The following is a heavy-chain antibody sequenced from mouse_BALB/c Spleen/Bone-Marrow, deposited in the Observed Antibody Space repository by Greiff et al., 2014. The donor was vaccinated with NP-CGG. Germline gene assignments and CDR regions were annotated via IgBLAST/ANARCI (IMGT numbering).Heavy chain of an antibody. J-gene: IGHJ4*01. CDR3: SRFAGTPYTMDY. CDR1: GYSITSYYS. CDR2: IHYSGVT. V-gene: IGHV3-1*02. Sequence: VQLKESGPDLVKPSQSLSLTCTVTGYSITSYYSWHWIRQFPGNKLEWVGYIHYSGVTVYNPSLKSRISITRDTSNNQFFLQLNSVTTEDTATYYCSRFAGTPYTMDYWGQGTSVTVSS. D-gene: IGHD4-1*01.